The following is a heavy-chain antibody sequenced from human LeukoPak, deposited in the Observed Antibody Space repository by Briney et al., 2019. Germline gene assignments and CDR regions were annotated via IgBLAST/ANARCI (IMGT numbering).Heavy chain of an antibody. V-gene: IGHV3-21*01. D-gene: IGHD6-13*01. Sequence: PGGSLRLSCAASGFTFSSYSMNWVRQAPGKGLEWVSSISSSSSYIYYADSVKGRFTISRDNAKNSLYLQMNSLRAEDTAVYYCARAGTYSSSWYQDFDYWGQGTLVTVSS. CDR1: GFTFSSYS. CDR3: ARAGTYSSSWYQDFDY. J-gene: IGHJ4*02. CDR2: ISSSSSYI.